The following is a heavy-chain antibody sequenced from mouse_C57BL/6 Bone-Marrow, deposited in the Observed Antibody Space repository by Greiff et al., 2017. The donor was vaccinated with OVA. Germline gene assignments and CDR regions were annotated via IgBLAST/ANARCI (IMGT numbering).Heavy chain of an antibody. CDR2: INPYNGGT. CDR3: ARGPTVVATPLAY. CDR1: GYTFTDYY. V-gene: IGHV1-19*01. Sequence: EVQLQQSGPVLVKPGASVKMSCKASGYTFTDYYMNWVKQSHGKSLEWIGVINPYNGGTSYNQKFKGKATLTVDKSSSTAYMELNSLTSEDSAVYYCARGPTVVATPLAYWGQGTLVTVSA. D-gene: IGHD1-1*01. J-gene: IGHJ3*01.